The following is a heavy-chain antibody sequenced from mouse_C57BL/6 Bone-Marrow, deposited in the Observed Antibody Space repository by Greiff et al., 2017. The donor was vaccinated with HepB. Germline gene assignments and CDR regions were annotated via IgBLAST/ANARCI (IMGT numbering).Heavy chain of an antibody. CDR3: ARLTVVAYYAMDY. J-gene: IGHJ4*01. CDR2: ISSGSSTI. V-gene: IGHV5-17*01. Sequence: EVHLVESGGGLVKPGGSLKLSCAASGFTFSDYGMHWVRQAPEKGLEWVAYISSGSSTIYYADTVKGRFTISRDNAKNTLFLQMTSLRSEDTAMYYCARLTVVAYYAMDYWGQGTSVTVSS. CDR1: GFTFSDYG. D-gene: IGHD1-1*01.